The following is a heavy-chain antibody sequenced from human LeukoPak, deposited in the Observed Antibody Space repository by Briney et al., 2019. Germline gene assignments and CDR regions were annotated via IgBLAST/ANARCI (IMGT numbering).Heavy chain of an antibody. D-gene: IGHD6-13*01. V-gene: IGHV1-69*05. CDR3: AREKAAAGDY. Sequence: GASVKVSCTASGGTFSSYAISWVRQAPGQGLEWMGGIIPIFGTANYAQKFQGRITMTRDTSTSTVYMELSSLRSEDTAVYYCAREKAAAGDYWGQGTLVTVSS. CDR1: GGTFSSYA. CDR2: IIPIFGTA. J-gene: IGHJ4*02.